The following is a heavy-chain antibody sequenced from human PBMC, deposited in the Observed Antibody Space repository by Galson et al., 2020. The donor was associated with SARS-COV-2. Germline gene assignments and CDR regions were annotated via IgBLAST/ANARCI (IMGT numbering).Heavy chain of an antibody. CDR2: ISSSSSTI. Sequence: TGGSLRLSCAASGFTFSSYSMNWVRQAPGKGLEWVSYISSSSSTIYYADSVKGRFTISRDNAKNSLYLQMNSLRDEDTAVYYCARMGYCSSTSCYYYYGMDVWGQGTTVTVSS. J-gene: IGHJ6*02. CDR1: GFTFSSYS. V-gene: IGHV3-48*02. CDR3: ARMGYCSSTSCYYYYGMDV. D-gene: IGHD2-2*01.